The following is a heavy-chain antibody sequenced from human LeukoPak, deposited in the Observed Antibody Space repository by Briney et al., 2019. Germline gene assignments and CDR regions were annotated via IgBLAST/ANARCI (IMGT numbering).Heavy chain of an antibody. CDR3: ARGTNTYYYGSGSYYNKRYLFDY. D-gene: IGHD3-10*01. CDR2: IYKDGST. CDR1: GFTVSSNY. Sequence: GGSLRLSCAASGFTVSSNYMSWVRQAPGKGLEWVSIIYKDGSTYYADSVKGQFIISRDNSKNTLYLQINNLTVEDTAVYYCARGTNTYYYGSGSYYNKRYLFDYWGQGTLVTVSS. J-gene: IGHJ4*02. V-gene: IGHV3-53*01.